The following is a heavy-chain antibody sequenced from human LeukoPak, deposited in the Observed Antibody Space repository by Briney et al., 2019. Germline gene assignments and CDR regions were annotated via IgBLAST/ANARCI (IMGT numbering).Heavy chain of an antibody. V-gene: IGHV1-2*06. CDR2: INPYSGDT. CDR3: ARDQGSLTRSWYTGY. D-gene: IGHD6-13*01. Sequence: ASVKVSCKASGYTFTGYHIHWVRQAPGQGLEWVGRINPYSGDTNFAQKFQGRVTMTRDTSITTAYMDLSSLTPDDTAVYFCARDQGSLTRSWYTGYWGQGTQVTVFS. CDR1: GYTFTGYH. J-gene: IGHJ4*02.